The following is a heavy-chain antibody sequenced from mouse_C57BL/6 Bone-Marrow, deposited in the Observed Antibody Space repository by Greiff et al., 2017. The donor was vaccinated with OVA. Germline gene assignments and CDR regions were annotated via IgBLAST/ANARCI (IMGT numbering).Heavy chain of an antibody. CDR1: GFTFSDYG. D-gene: IGHD1-1*01. CDR2: ISSGSSTI. J-gene: IGHJ4*01. CDR3: ARHRYGSWDAMDY. Sequence: DVQLVESGGGLVKPGGSLKLSCAASGFTFSDYGMHWVRQAPEKGLEWVAYISSGSSTIYYADTVKGRFTISRDNAKNTLFLQMTSLRSEDTAMYYCARHRYGSWDAMDYWGQGTSVTVSS. V-gene: IGHV5-17*01.